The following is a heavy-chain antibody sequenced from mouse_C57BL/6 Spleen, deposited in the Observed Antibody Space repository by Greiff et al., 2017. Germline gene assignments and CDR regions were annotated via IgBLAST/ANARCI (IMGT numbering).Heavy chain of an antibody. V-gene: IGHV1-69*01. CDR1: GYTFTSYW. CDR2: IDPSDSYT. D-gene: IGHD2-1*01. CDR3: ARGRDYGNYDFDY. J-gene: IGHJ2*01. Sequence: VQLQQPGAELVMPGASVKLSCKASGYTFTSYWMHWVKQRPGQGLEWIGEIDPSDSYTNYNQKFKGKSTLTVDKSSSTAYMQLRSLTSEDSAVYYCARGRDYGNYDFDYWGQGTTLTVSS.